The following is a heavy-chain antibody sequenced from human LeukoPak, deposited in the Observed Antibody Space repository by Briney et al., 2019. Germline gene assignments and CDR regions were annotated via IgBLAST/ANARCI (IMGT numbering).Heavy chain of an antibody. CDR3: AKGRQSGSFDY. D-gene: IGHD1-26*01. Sequence: GGSLRLSCAASGFTFSSYWMHWVRQAPGKGLVWVSRINSDGSSTSYADSVKGRFTISRDNAKNTLYLQMNSLRAEDTAVYYCAKGRQSGSFDYWGQGTLVTVSS. J-gene: IGHJ4*02. CDR2: INSDGSST. V-gene: IGHV3-74*01. CDR1: GFTFSSYW.